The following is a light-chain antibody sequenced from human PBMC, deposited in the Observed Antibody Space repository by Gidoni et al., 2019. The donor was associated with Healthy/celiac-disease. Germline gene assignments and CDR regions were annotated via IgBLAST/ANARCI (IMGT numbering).Light chain of an antibody. CDR2: AAS. CDR1: QSISSY. V-gene: IGKV1-39*01. CDR3: QQSCSTPPHT. Sequence: GDKVTITCRARQSISSYLNWYQQKPGKAPKLLIYAASSLQSGVPSRFSGSGAGTDFTLTISSRQPEDFATYYCQQSCSTPPHTFGQGTKLEIK. J-gene: IGKJ2*01.